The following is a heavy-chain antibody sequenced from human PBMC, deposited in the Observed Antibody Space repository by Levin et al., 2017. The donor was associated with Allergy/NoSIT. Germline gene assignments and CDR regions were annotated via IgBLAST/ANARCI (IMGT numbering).Heavy chain of an antibody. Sequence: QLGESLKISCIASGFIYDDYAMHWVRQAPGKGLEWVSGISWNGGGVAYADSVKGRFTISRDNVKHSLDLQMNSLRAEDTALYFCAKGINLQVYQSTFDLCGQGTLVTVSS. V-gene: IGHV3-9*01. CDR1: GFIYDDYA. CDR2: ISWNGGGV. J-gene: IGHJ4*02. D-gene: IGHD6-6*01. CDR3: AKGINLQVYQSTFDL.